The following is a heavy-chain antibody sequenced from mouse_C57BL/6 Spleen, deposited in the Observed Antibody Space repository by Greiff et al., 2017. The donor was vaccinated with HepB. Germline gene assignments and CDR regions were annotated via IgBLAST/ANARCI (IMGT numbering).Heavy chain of an antibody. Sequence: QVQLQQSGAELVRPGTSVKMSCKASGYTFTNYWIGWEKQRPGHGLEWIGDIYPGGGYTNYNEKFKGKATLTADKSSSTAYMQLSSLTSEDSAVYYCASLASATDYWGQGTTLTVSS. J-gene: IGHJ2*01. CDR1: GYTFTNYW. CDR3: ASLASATDY. V-gene: IGHV1-63*01. CDR2: IYPGGGYT. D-gene: IGHD3-3*01.